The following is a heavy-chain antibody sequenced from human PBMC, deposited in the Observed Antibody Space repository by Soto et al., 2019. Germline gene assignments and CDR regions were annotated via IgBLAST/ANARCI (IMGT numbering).Heavy chain of an antibody. D-gene: IGHD6-19*01. Sequence: QVQLVESGGGLVKPGGSLRLSCAASGFTFSDYYMNWIRQAPGKGLEWVSYMRGSSAYKNYADSMQGRFTVTRDNTQNSLYLQMISPTVEDASIYYCARYGGPVGIAVGDCAIGGQGTVAPVSS. J-gene: IGHJ3*02. CDR3: ARYGGPVGIAVGDCAI. CDR1: GFTFSDYY. CDR2: MRGSSAYK. V-gene: IGHV3-11*06.